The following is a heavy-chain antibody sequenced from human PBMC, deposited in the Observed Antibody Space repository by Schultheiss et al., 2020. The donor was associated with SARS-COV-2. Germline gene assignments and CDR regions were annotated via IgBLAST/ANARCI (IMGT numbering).Heavy chain of an antibody. CDR1: GFTFSSYA. D-gene: IGHD3-9*01. CDR2: ISSSGGST. V-gene: IGHV3-23*01. CDR3: AREGTARTYYDILTD. J-gene: IGHJ4*02. Sequence: GGSLRLSCAASGFTFSSYAMSWVRQAPGKGLEWVSSISSSGGSTYYADSVKGRFTISRDNSKNTLYLQMNSLRAEDTAVYYCAREGTARTYYDILTDWGQGTLVNVSS.